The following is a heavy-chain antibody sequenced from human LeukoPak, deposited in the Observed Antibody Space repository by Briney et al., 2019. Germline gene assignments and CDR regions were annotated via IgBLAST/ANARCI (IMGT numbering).Heavy chain of an antibody. V-gene: IGHV5-51*01. CDR2: IYPGDSDT. D-gene: IGHD1-26*01. CDR3: ARVAGDGATTFDY. Sequence: GESLKISCKGSGYSFSSYWIGWVRPMPGKGLEWMGIIYPGDSDTRDSPSFQGQVTISADKSVSTAYLQWSNLKASDTATYYCARVAGDGATTFDYWGQGTLVTVSS. CDR1: GYSFSSYW. J-gene: IGHJ4*02.